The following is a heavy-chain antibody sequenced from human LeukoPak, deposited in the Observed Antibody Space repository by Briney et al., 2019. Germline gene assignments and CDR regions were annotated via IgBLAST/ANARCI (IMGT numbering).Heavy chain of an antibody. J-gene: IGHJ6*02. Sequence: GGSLRLSCAASGFTFSNYGMNWVRQTPDKGLEWVASISSTSSYIYYTDSVRGRFTISRDNTKNSLYLQMNSLRAEDTAVYYCAHSKTCYYDSSGYFGLYGMDGWGQGTTVTVSS. CDR1: GFTFSNYG. V-gene: IGHV3-21*01. CDR2: ISSTSSYI. CDR3: AHSKTCYYDSSGYFGLYGMDG. D-gene: IGHD3-22*01.